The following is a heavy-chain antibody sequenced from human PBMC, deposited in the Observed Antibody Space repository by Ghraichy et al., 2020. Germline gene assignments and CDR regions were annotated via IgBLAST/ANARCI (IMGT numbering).Heavy chain of an antibody. V-gene: IGHV3-7*01. CDR2: MNQDGSEK. CDR1: GFIFSNYW. CDR3: ARDRHIVVDGRRGDY. Sequence: GGSLRLSCTASGFIFSNYWMSWVRQAPGKGLEWVANMNQDGSEKYYVNSVKGRFTISRDNAKNYLYLQMNSLRAEDKAVYYCARDRHIVVDGRRGDYWGQGTLVTVSS. D-gene: IGHD5-12*01. J-gene: IGHJ4*02.